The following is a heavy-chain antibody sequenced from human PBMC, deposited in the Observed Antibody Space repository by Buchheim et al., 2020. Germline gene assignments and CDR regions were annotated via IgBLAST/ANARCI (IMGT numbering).Heavy chain of an antibody. CDR2: IWYDGSNT. Sequence: QVQLVESGGGVVQPGRSLRLSCAASGFTFSSYGMHWVRQAPGKGLEWVAVIWYDGSNTYYADSVKGRFTISRDNSKNTLYLQMNSLRAEDTAVYYCATDAGSHYYYYGMDVWGQGTT. CDR3: ATDAGSHYYYYGMDV. V-gene: IGHV3-33*01. J-gene: IGHJ6*02. CDR1: GFTFSSYG.